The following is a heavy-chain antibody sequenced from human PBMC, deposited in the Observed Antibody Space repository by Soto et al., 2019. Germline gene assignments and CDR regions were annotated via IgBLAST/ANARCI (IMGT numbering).Heavy chain of an antibody. CDR2: IYWDDDK. J-gene: IGHJ6*03. D-gene: IGHD2-2*01. V-gene: IGHV2-5*02. CDR3: AHTFARAIVVVPAADYYYYMDG. Sequence: SGPTLVNPTQTLTLTCTFSGFSLSTSGVGVGWIRQPPGKALEWLALIYWDDDKRYSPSLKSRLTITKDTSKNQVVLTMTNMDPVDTATYYCAHTFARAIVVVPAADYYYYMDGWGKGNTVTVSS. CDR1: GFSLSTSGVG.